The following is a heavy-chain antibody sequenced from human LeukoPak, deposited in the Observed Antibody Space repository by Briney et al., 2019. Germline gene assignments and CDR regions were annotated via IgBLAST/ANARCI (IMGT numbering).Heavy chain of an antibody. Sequence: PSETLSLTCTVSDGSISTGSYYWAWIRQPPGKGLEWLGSIYYSGSTYYNPSLKSRVTISVDTSKNQFSLKLSSVTAADTAVYYCAGRGDVVVVPADYWGQGTLVTVSS. CDR3: AGRGDVVVVPADY. D-gene: IGHD2-2*01. CDR2: IYYSGST. CDR1: DGSISTGSYY. J-gene: IGHJ4*02. V-gene: IGHV4-39*01.